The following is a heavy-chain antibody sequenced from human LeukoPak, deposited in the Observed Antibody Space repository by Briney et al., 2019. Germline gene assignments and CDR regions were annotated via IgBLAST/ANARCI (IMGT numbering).Heavy chain of an antibody. CDR1: GGSISSYY. Sequence: SETLSLTCTVSGGSISSYYWSWIRQPPGKGLEWIGYIYYSGSTNYNPSLKSRVTISVDTSKNQFSLKLSSVTAADTAVYYCARLYSSSLLFDYWGQETLVTVSS. V-gene: IGHV4-59*08. D-gene: IGHD6-13*01. CDR3: ARLYSSSLLFDY. J-gene: IGHJ4*02. CDR2: IYYSGST.